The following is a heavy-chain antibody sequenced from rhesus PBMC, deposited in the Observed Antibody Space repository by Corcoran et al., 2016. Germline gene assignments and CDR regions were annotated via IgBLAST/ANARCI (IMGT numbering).Heavy chain of an antibody. J-gene: IGHJ4*01. Sequence: QVQLQESGPGLVKPSETLSLTCAVSGGSVSSSNWWSWIRPPPGKGLEWIGYISGRSGSTYYNPSLKSRVTISTDTSKNQFSLKLSSVTAADTAVYYCARVKGNYDPWGQGVLVTVSS. CDR3: ARVKGNYDP. V-gene: IGHV4-65*01. CDR1: GGSVSSSNW. CDR2: ISGRSGST. D-gene: IGHD4-17*01.